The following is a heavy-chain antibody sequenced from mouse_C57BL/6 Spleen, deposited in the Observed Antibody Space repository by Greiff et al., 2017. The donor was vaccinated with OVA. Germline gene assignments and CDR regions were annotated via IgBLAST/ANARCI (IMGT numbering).Heavy chain of an antibody. V-gene: IGHV1-61*01. CDR3: ARRDSSGSAWFAY. CDR1: GYTFTSYW. Sequence: VQLQQPGAELVRPGSSVKLSCKASGYTFTSYWMDWVKQRPGQGLEWIGNIYPSDSETHYNQKFKDKATLTVDKSSSTAYMQLSSLTSEDSAVYYCARRDSSGSAWFAYWGQGTLVTVSA. CDR2: IYPSDSET. J-gene: IGHJ3*01. D-gene: IGHD3-2*02.